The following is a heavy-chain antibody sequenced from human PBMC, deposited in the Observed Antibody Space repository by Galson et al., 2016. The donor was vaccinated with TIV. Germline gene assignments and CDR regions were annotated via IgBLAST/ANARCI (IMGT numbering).Heavy chain of an antibody. CDR1: GDSVSSDSAA. J-gene: IGHJ3*02. CDR2: TYYRSRWYY. CDR3: TRAAGKNGASCYATCETFDI. D-gene: IGHD2-2*01. V-gene: IGHV6-1*01. Sequence: CAISGDSVSSDSAAWNWVRQSPSRGLEWLGRTYYRSRWYYDYKVSVKSRITINPDTSKNQFSLQLKSVTPEDTAAYYCTRAAGKNGASCYATCETFDIWGQGTTVTVSS.